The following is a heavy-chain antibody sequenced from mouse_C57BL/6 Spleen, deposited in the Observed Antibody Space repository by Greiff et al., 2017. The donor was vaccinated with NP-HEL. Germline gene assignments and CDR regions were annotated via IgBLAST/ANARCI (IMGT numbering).Heavy chain of an antibody. CDR1: GFTFSSYG. V-gene: IGHV5-6*01. Sequence: EVKLVESGGDLVKPGGSLKLSCAASGFTFSSYGMSWVRQTPDKRLEWVATISSGGSYTYYPDSVKGRFTISRDNAKNTLYLQMSSLKSEDTAMYYCARQGTTVVADFDVWGTGTTVTVSS. J-gene: IGHJ1*03. D-gene: IGHD1-1*01. CDR2: ISSGGSYT. CDR3: ARQGTTVVADFDV.